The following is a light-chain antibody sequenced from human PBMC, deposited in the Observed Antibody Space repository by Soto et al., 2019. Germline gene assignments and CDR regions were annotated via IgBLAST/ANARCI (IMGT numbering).Light chain of an antibody. CDR1: QSRLHITGETF. V-gene: IGKV2D-29*02. Sequence: DVVVTQTPLSLSVAPGPPASISCKSSQSRLHITGETFLFWXLQKPGQSPQRLIYEVSTRVSGAPDRFSGSGSGTDFTLEISRVETDDFGIYYCMQSTQLTPTFGQGTRLEI. J-gene: IGKJ5*01. CDR2: EVS. CDR3: MQSTQLTPT.